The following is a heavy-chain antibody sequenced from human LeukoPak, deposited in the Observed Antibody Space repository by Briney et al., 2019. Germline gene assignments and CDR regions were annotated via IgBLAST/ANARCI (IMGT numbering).Heavy chain of an antibody. J-gene: IGHJ6*03. Sequence: PGGSLRLPCAASGFTFDDYGMSWVRHAPGKGLEWVSGINWNGGSTGYADSVKGRFTISRDNAKNSLYLQMNSLRAEDTALYYCARMKVVPAAIYYMDVWGKGTTVTVSS. V-gene: IGHV3-20*04. CDR2: INWNGGST. CDR3: ARMKVVPAAIYYMDV. D-gene: IGHD2-2*01. CDR1: GFTFDDYG.